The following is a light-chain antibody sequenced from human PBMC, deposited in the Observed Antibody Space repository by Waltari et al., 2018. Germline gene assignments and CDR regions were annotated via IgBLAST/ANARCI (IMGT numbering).Light chain of an antibody. CDR3: LLYYGGPWV. J-gene: IGLJ3*02. V-gene: IGLV7-43*01. CDR1: TGAVTSHYY. Sequence: QNVLTQEPPLTVSPGGTVTLSCASSTGAVTSHYYPNWFQLKPGQAPRALILSTGVRYSWTPTRFSGSLLGDKAALTLSGVQPEDEADYYCLLYYGGPWVFGGGTKVTVL. CDR2: STG.